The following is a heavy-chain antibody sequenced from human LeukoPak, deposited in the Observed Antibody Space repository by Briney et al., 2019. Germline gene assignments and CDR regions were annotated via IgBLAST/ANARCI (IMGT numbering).Heavy chain of an antibody. CDR1: GDSVSSNSAA. CDR2: TYYRSKWYN. V-gene: IGHV6-1*01. CDR3: AKGTYYYGSGSYYNSIYYFDY. J-gene: IGHJ4*02. D-gene: IGHD3-10*01. Sequence: SQTLSLTCAISGDSVSSNSAAWNWIRQSPSRGLEWLGRTYYRSKWYNDYAVSVKSRITINPDTSKNQFSPQLNSVTPEDTAVYYCAKGTYYYGSGSYYNSIYYFDYWGQGTLVTVSS.